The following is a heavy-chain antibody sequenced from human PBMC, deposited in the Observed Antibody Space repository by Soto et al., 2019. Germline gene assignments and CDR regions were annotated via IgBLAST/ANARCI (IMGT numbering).Heavy chain of an antibody. CDR1: GFTFSSYS. CDR2: ISSSSTTM. V-gene: IGHV3-48*01. CDR3: ARFPHGDYFDY. D-gene: IGHD4-17*01. J-gene: IGHJ4*02. Sequence: VQLVESGGGLIQPGGSLRLSCAASGFTFSSYSMNWVRQAPGKGLEWVSYISSSSTTMHYADSVEGRFTISRDNARNSLYLQMNSLRAEDTAVYYCARFPHGDYFDYWGQGTLVTVSS.